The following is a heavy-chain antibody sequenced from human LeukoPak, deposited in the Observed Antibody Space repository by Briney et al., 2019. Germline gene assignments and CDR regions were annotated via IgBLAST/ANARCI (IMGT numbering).Heavy chain of an antibody. D-gene: IGHD5-18*01. V-gene: IGHV3-30*04. J-gene: IGHJ4*02. Sequence: PSGRSLRLSCAASGFTFSSYAMHWVRQAPGKGLEWVAVISYDGSNKYYADSVKGRFTISRDNSKNTLYLQMNSLRAEDTAVYYCAKVDTAMATKDYFDYWGQGTLVTVSS. CDR1: GFTFSSYA. CDR2: ISYDGSNK. CDR3: AKVDTAMATKDYFDY.